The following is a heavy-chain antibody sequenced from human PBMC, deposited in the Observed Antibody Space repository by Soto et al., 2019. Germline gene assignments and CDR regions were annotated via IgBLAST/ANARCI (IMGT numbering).Heavy chain of an antibody. J-gene: IGHJ4*02. CDR1: GGSISSSSYY. V-gene: IGHV4-39*01. CDR3: ARSERRHYGGYYFDY. Sequence: SETLSLTCTVSGGSISSSSYYWGWIRQPPGKGLEWIGSIYYSGSTYYNPSLKSRVTISVDTSKNRFSLKLSSVTAADTAVYYCARSERRHYGGYYFDYWGQGTLVTVSS. CDR2: IYYSGST. D-gene: IGHD4-17*01.